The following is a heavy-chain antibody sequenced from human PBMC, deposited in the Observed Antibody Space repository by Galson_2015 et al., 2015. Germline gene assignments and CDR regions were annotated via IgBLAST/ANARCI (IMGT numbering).Heavy chain of an antibody. CDR1: GFTFSSYS. V-gene: IGHV3-21*04. D-gene: IGHD2-15*01. J-gene: IGHJ4*02. CDR2: ISSSSSYI. Sequence: SLRLSCAASGFTFSSYSMNWVRQAPGKGLEWVSSISSSSSYIYYADSVKGRFTISRDNAKNSLYLQMDSLRAEDTAVYYCARDLSERFVALGYCSGGSCYFDYWGQGTLVTVSS. CDR3: ARDLSERFVALGYCSGGSCYFDY.